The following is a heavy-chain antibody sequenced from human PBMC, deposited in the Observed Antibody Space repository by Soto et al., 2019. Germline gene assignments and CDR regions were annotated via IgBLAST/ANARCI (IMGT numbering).Heavy chain of an antibody. CDR2: TYTSGST. CDR3: ARGQVYDSRVFDP. CDR1: GASISNYY. J-gene: IGHJ5*02. D-gene: IGHD3-22*01. V-gene: IGHV4-4*07. Sequence: QVQLQESGPRLVKPSETLSLTCSVSGASISNYYWSWIRQPAGKGLEWIGRTYTSGSTNYNPSLKRRVTRSVDTSKNEFLLKLSSVPSADSTVYYCARGQVYDSRVFDPWGQGTLVTVSS.